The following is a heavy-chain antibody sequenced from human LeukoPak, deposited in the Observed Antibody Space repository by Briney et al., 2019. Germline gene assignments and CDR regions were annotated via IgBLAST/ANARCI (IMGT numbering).Heavy chain of an antibody. V-gene: IGHV4-39*01. CDR1: GGSISSSSYY. D-gene: IGHD2-2*01. CDR2: IYYSGST. Sequence: SETLSLTCTVSGGSISSSSYYWGWIRQPPGKGLEWVGSIYYSGSTYYNPSLKSRVTISVDTSKNQFSLKLSSVTAADTAVYYCARNRAYCSSTSCYYDDYWGQGTLVTVSS. CDR3: ARNRAYCSSTSCYYDDY. J-gene: IGHJ4*02.